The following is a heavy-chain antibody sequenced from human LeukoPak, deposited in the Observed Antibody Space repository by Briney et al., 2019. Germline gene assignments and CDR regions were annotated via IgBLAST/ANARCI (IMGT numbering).Heavy chain of an antibody. J-gene: IGHJ6*03. D-gene: IGHD5-18*01. CDR3: ARREGIQLWLYYYYYMDV. CDR2: INSDGSST. Sequence: GGSLRLSCAASGFSFSSSWMHWVRQAPGKGLVWVSRINSDGSSTSYADSVKGRFTISRDNAKNTLYLQMNSLRAEDTAVYYCARREGIQLWLYYYYYMDVWGKGTTVTVSS. CDR1: GFSFSSSW. V-gene: IGHV3-74*01.